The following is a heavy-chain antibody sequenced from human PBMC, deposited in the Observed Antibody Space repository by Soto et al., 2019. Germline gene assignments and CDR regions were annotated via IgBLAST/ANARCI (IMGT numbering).Heavy chain of an antibody. CDR1: GDSVSSNSAA. Sequence: SQTLSLTCAISGDSVSSNSAAWNWIRQSPSRGLEWLGRTYYRSKWYNDYTVSVKSRISANPDTSKKQLSLQLNSVTPEDTAVYYCARAGIHSSSWIFDYWGQGALVTVSS. D-gene: IGHD6-13*01. CDR3: ARAGIHSSSWIFDY. CDR2: TYYRSKWYN. V-gene: IGHV6-1*01. J-gene: IGHJ4*02.